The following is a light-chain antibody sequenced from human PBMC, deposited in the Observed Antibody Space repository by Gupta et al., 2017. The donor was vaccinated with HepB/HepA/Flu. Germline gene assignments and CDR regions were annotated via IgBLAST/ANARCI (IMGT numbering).Light chain of an antibody. CDR2: GAS. J-gene: IGKJ3*01. CDR3: QHQGNIFFI. CDR1: QSIRNNF. V-gene: IGKV3-20*01. Sequence: IVLTQSPGTLSLSPGEGATLFCRASQSIRNNFLGWYQQKPGQAPRLLIYGASIRAIGIPDRFSGSGSGTEFTLTISRLEPEDSAMYYCQHQGNIFFIFGHGTKVDIK.